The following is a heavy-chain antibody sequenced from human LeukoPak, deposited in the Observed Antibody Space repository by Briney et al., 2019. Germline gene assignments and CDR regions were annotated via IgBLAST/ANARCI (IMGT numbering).Heavy chain of an antibody. CDR2: IYYTENT. D-gene: IGHD5-12*01. CDR1: GYSISSGYH. J-gene: IGHJ4*02. V-gene: IGHV4-30-4*07. Sequence: PSETLSLTCTVSGYSISSGYHWSWIRQPPGKGLEWIGYIYYTENTYYNPSLKSRVTISVDTSKNHFSLKLNSVTAADTAVYYCASHSGGYAYWGQGTLVTVSS. CDR3: ASHSGGYAY.